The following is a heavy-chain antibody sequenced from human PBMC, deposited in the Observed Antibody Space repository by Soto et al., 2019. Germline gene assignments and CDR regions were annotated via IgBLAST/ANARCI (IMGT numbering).Heavy chain of an antibody. J-gene: IGHJ4*02. D-gene: IGHD1-1*01. Sequence: QVQLVQSGAEVKKPGSSVKVSCKASGGTFSNYAMNWVRQAPGQGLEWMGGIIPIFATAKYAQKFQGLVTITADESTSTVSMDLSSLRYEDTAVYYCARGLQLRGFYFVSWGQGTLVTVSS. V-gene: IGHV1-69*01. CDR3: ARGLQLRGFYFVS. CDR1: GGTFSNYA. CDR2: IIPIFATA.